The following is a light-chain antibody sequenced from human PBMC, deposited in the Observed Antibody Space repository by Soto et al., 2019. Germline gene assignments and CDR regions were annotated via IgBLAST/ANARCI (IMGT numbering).Light chain of an antibody. CDR2: DVS. J-gene: IGLJ2*01. CDR3: SLYTTSNTLV. V-gene: IGLV2-14*01. CDR1: SSDLGSYNS. Sequence: QSVLTQPASVSGSPGQSITISCTGTSSDLGSYNSVSWYQQHPGKAPKLMIYDVSSRPSGVSNRFSGSKSGNTASLTVSGLQAEDEADYYCSLYTTSNTLVFGGGTKLTVL.